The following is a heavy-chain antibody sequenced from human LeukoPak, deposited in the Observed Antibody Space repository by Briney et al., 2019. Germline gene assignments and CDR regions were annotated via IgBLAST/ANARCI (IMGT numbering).Heavy chain of an antibody. CDR3: ATTLLPGTPIRYYMDV. J-gene: IGHJ6*03. Sequence: SVKVSCKASGFTFPSSAMLWVRQARGQRLEWMGWIVVGSGNTNYAQKFQERVTITRDMSTSTAYMELSSLRSEDAAVYYCATTLLPGTPIRYYMDVWGKGTTVTVSS. CDR1: GFTFPSSA. D-gene: IGHD1-1*01. CDR2: IVVGSGNT. V-gene: IGHV1-58*02.